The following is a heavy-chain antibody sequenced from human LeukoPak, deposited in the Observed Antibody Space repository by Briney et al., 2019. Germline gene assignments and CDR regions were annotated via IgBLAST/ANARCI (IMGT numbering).Heavy chain of an antibody. CDR1: GFNFSGSG. CDR3: TRLSNSSSQS. J-gene: IGHJ4*02. V-gene: IGHV3-73*01. D-gene: IGHD6-13*01. Sequence: PGGSLRLSCAASGFNFSGSGMHWVRQASGKRLEWVGRLRSKADNYATAYAASVKGRFTISRDDSKNTAYLQMNSLKTEDTAVYYCTRLSNSSSQSWGQGTLVTVSS. CDR2: LRSKADNYAT.